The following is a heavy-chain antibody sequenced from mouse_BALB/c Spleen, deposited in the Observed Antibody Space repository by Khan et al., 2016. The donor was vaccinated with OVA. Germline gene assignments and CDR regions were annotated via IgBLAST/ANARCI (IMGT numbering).Heavy chain of an antibody. CDR1: GYTFSSYW. CDR2: ILPGRGNS. CDR3: GGGAGTTYGMDY. D-gene: IGHD4-1*01. V-gene: IGHV1-9*01. Sequence: VQLVESGAELMKPGASVKISCKATGYTFSSYWIEWVKQRPGHGLEWIGEILPGRGNSNYNEKFKGKATITADTSSNIAYMQLHSLTSEDSAVSYGGGGAGTTYGMDYWGQGTSVTVSS. J-gene: IGHJ4*01.